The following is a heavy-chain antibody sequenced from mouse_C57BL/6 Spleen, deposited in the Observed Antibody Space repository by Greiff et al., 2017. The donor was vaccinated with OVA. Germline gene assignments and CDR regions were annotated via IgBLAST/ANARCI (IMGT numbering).Heavy chain of an antibody. CDR1: GYTFTSYW. V-gene: IGHV1-52*01. CDR2: IDPSDSET. D-gene: IGHD2-4*01. CDR3: ARRWIYYDYGGAMDY. Sequence: VQLQQPGAELVRPGSSVKLSCKASGYTFTSYWMHWVKQRPIQGLEWIGNIDPSDSETHYNQKFKDKATLTVDKSSSTAYMQLSSLTSEDSAVYYCARRWIYYDYGGAMDYWGQGTSVTVSS. J-gene: IGHJ4*01.